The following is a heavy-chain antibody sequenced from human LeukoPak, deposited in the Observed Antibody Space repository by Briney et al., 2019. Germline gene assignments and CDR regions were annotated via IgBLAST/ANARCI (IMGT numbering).Heavy chain of an antibody. CDR1: GYTFTSYD. Sequence: ASVKVSCKASGYTFTSYDINWVRQATGQGLEWMGWMNPNSGNTGYAQKFQGRVTMTRNTSISTAYMELSRLRSDDTAVYYCARSLRVVVAATRDDAFDIWGQGTMVTVSS. D-gene: IGHD2-15*01. CDR3: ARSLRVVVAATRDDAFDI. CDR2: MNPNSGNT. V-gene: IGHV1-8*01. J-gene: IGHJ3*02.